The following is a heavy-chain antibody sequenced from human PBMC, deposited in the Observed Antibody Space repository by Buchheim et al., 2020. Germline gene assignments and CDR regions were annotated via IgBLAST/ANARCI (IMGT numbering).Heavy chain of an antibody. V-gene: IGHV3-30*18. CDR3: AKECRQDYYGSSTFVY. Sequence: QVQLVESGGGVVQPGRSLRLSCAASGFTFSSYGMHWVRQAPGKGLEWVAVISYDGSNKYYADSVKGRFTISRDNSKNTLYLQMNSLRAEDTAVYYCAKECRQDYYGSSTFVYWGQGTL. CDR1: GFTFSSYG. D-gene: IGHD3-10*01. J-gene: IGHJ4*02. CDR2: ISYDGSNK.